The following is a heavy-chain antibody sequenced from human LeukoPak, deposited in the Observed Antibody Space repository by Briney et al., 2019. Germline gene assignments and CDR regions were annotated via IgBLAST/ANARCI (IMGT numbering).Heavy chain of an antibody. CDR2: ISYSGST. D-gene: IGHD2-15*01. V-gene: IGHV4-59*08. Sequence: GTLSLTCTVSGGSISSYYWSWIRQPPGKGLEWIGYISYSGSTNYNPSLKSRVTISVDTFKNQFSLKLSSVTAADTAVYYCAGVVVNWFDPWGQGTLVTVSS. CDR3: AGVVVNWFDP. CDR1: GGSISSYY. J-gene: IGHJ5*02.